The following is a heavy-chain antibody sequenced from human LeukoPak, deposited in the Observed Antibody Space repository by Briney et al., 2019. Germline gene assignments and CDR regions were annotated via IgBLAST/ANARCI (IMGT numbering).Heavy chain of an antibody. V-gene: IGHV3-9*01. CDR1: GFTFDDYA. Sequence: GGSLRLSCAASGFTFDDYAMQGVREVPGKGVEWVSGISWNSGSKVYAGFVKGRFTMSRDKTKKSMYMQMNSLTPDDTALYYCVRGNFGPAQWFDPWGQGTLVTVSS. CDR3: VRGNFGPAQWFDP. CDR2: ISWNSGSK. D-gene: IGHD3/OR15-3a*01. J-gene: IGHJ5*02.